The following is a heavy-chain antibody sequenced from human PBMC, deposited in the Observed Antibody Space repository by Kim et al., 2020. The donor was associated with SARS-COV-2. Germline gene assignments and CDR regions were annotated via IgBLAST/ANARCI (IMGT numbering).Heavy chain of an antibody. CDR3: ARGMEFLSYNYFDP. Sequence: GGSLRLSCAASGFTFKTYSMNWVRQAPGKGLEWISYISTGSSTISYADSVKGRFTISRDNAKESLYLQMNNLRDEDSAVYYCARGMEFLSYNYFDPWGQGTLVTVS. J-gene: IGHJ5*02. V-gene: IGHV3-48*02. CDR1: GFTFKTYS. D-gene: IGHD3-16*01. CDR2: ISTGSSTI.